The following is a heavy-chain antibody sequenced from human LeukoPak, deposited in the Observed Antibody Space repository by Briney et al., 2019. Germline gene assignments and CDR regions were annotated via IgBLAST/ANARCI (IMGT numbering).Heavy chain of an antibody. D-gene: IGHD3-9*01. CDR2: ISAYNGNT. Sequence: ASVKVSCKASGYTFTSYGFNWVRQAPGQGLEWMGWISAYNGNTHYAQKFQGRVTMTTDTSTSTAYMELRSLTSDDTAVYYCARAGKGDILTGYYFFDYWGQGTLVTVSS. J-gene: IGHJ4*02. CDR1: GYTFTSYG. V-gene: IGHV1-18*01. CDR3: ARAGKGDILTGYYFFDY.